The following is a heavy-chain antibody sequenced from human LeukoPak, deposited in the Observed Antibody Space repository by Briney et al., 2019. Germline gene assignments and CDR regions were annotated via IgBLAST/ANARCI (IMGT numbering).Heavy chain of an antibody. CDR2: IYYSGTT. CDR3: TRSVDISGYYYAGG. D-gene: IGHD3-22*01. J-gene: IGHJ4*02. V-gene: IGHV4-30-4*02. Sequence: PSETLSLTCAVSGGSISSSDYYWSWIRQPPGKGLEWIGYIYYSGTTYYNPSLRSRVTISVDTSKNQFSLKLSSVTAADTAVYYCTRSVDISGYYYAGGWGQGTLVTVSS. CDR1: GGSISSSDYY.